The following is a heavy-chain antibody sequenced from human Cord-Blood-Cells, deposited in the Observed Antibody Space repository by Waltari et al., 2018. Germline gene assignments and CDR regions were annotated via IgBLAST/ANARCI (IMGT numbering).Heavy chain of an antibody. Sequence: QVQLVESGGGVVQPGRSLRLSFASSGFTFVRYAMHWFRQAPGKGLEWVAVISYDGSNKYYADSVKGRFTISRDNSKNTLYLRMNSLRAEDTAVYYCANPSNWFDPWGQGTLVTVSS. CDR3: ANPSNWFDP. CDR1: GFTFVRYA. J-gene: IGHJ5*02. V-gene: IGHV3-30*04. CDR2: ISYDGSNK.